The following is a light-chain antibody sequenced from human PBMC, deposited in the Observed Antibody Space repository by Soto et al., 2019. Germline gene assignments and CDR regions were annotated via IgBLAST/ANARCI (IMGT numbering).Light chain of an antibody. CDR3: QQYGNSPQT. V-gene: IGKV3-20*01. CDR2: EAS. CDR1: QTVSSTY. Sequence: DILLTQSPGTLSLSPGERATLSCRASQTVSSTYVAWYQQKPGQTPNLLIYEASTRATGIPDRFSGSGSGTDYTLTIDRLEPEDFAVYYCQQYGNSPQTFGQGTKVDIK. J-gene: IGKJ1*01.